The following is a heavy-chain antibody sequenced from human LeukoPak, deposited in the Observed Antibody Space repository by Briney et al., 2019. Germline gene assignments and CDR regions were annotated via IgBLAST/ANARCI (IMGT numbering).Heavy chain of an antibody. D-gene: IGHD3-22*01. Sequence: SETLSLTCTVSGDSISGYYWSWIRQPPGKGLEWIGYIYYNGNTKYNPSLKSRVTISLDTSKNQFSLKLSSVTAADTAVYYCAGNYYDSSGSWYVWGQGTTVTVSS. CDR3: AGNYYDSSGSWYV. V-gene: IGHV4-59*12. J-gene: IGHJ6*02. CDR2: IYYNGNT. CDR1: GDSISGYY.